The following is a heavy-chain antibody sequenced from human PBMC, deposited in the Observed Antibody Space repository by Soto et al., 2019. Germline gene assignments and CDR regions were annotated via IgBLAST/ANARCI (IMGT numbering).Heavy chain of an antibody. CDR3: AHRHRDLAGRFDS. CDR1: GFSLSTSAVG. Sequence: QITLKESGPTLVKPTQTLTLTCTFSGFSLSTSAVGVGWFRQPPGKALEWLTVIYGDDDKRSSPSLRSRLTITKDTSKNQVVLTMTIMDPVDTATYYCAHRHRDLAGRFDSWGQGTLVSVSS. J-gene: IGHJ4*02. V-gene: IGHV2-5*02. CDR2: IYGDDDK.